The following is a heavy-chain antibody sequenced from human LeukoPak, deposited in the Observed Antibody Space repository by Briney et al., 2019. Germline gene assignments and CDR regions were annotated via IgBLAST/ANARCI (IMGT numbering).Heavy chain of an antibody. CDR3: AREGTASIDY. Sequence: PGGSLRLSCAASGLIVSSNYMSWVRQAPGKGLEWVSVIYSGGSIYYADSVKGRFTISRDNAKNTLYLQMNSLRAEDTAVYYCAREGTASIDYWGQGTLVTVSS. D-gene: IGHD3-10*01. J-gene: IGHJ4*02. V-gene: IGHV3-53*01. CDR2: IYSGGSI. CDR1: GLIVSSNY.